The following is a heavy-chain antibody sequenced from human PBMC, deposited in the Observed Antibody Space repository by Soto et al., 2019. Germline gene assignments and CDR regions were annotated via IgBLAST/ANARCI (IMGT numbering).Heavy chain of an antibody. V-gene: IGHV4-39*07. CDR2: IYYSGST. CDR3: ARDDFWSGYYPYYYGMDV. Sequence: SETLSLTCTVSGGSISSSSYYWGWIRQPPGKGLGWIGSIYYSGSTYYNPSLKSRVTISVDTSKNQFSLKVSSVTAADTAVYYCARDDFWSGYYPYYYGMDVWGQGTTVAVSS. D-gene: IGHD3-3*01. J-gene: IGHJ6*02. CDR1: GGSISSSSYY.